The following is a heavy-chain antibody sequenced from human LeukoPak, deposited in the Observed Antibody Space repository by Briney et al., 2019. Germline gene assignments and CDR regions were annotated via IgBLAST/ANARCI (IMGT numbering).Heavy chain of an antibody. CDR2: INPNSGGT. CDR3: ARFNYDFWGGYYTEIDY. CDR1: GYTFTSYG. D-gene: IGHD3-3*01. J-gene: IGHJ4*02. V-gene: IGHV1-2*02. Sequence: ASVKVSCKASGYTFTSYGISWVRQAPGQGLEWMGWINPNSGGTNYAQKFQGRVTMTRDTSISTAYMELSRLRSDDTAVYYCARFNYDFWGGYYTEIDYWGQGTLVTVPS.